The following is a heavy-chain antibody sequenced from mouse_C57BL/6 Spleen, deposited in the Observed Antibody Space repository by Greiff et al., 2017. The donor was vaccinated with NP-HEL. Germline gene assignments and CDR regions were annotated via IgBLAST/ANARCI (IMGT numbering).Heavy chain of an antibody. V-gene: IGHV1-19*01. CDR3: ARHYGSFDY. J-gene: IGHJ2*01. CDR2: INPYNGGT. D-gene: IGHD1-1*01. Sequence: VQLQQSGPVLVKPGASVKMSCKASGYTFTDYYMNWVKQSHGKSLEWIGVINPYNGGTSYNQKFKGKATLTVDKSSSTAYMELNSLTSEDSAVYYCARHYGSFDYWGQGTTLTVSS. CDR1: GYTFTDYY.